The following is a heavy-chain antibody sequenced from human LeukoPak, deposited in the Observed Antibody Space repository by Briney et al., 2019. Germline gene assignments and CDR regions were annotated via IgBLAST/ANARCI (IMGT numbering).Heavy chain of an antibody. Sequence: GASVKVSCKASGGTFSSYAISWVRQAPGQGLEWMGGIIPIFGTANYPKKFQGRVTITTDESTSTAFMELSSLKSEDTAVYYCATRTTAAGYFDYWGQGTPVTVSS. D-gene: IGHD6-13*01. J-gene: IGHJ4*02. V-gene: IGHV1-69*05. CDR3: ATRTTAAGYFDY. CDR1: GGTFSSYA. CDR2: IIPIFGTA.